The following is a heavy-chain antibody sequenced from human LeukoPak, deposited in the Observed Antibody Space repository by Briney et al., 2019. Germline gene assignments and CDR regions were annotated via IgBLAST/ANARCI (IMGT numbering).Heavy chain of an antibody. Sequence: SETLSLTCAVYGGSFSGYYWSWIRQPPGKGLEWIGEINHSGSTNYNPSLKSRVTISVDTSKNQFSLKLSSVTAADTPVYYCARVRFLEWLGFYYYMDVWGKGTTVTVSS. V-gene: IGHV4-34*01. J-gene: IGHJ6*03. D-gene: IGHD3-3*01. CDR1: GGSFSGYY. CDR2: INHSGST. CDR3: ARVRFLEWLGFYYYMDV.